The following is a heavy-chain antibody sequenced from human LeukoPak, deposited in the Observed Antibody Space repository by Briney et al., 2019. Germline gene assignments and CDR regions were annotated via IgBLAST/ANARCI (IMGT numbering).Heavy chain of an antibody. CDR1: GGSISSYY. Sequence: SENLSLTCTVSGGSISSYYWSWIRQPPGKGLEWIGYIYYSGSTYYNPSLKSRVTISVDTSKNQFSLKLSSVTAADTAVYYCARVPRYCSGGSCMDWFDPWGQGTLVTVSS. CDR3: ARVPRYCSGGSCMDWFDP. D-gene: IGHD2-15*01. CDR2: IYYSGST. V-gene: IGHV4-59*12. J-gene: IGHJ5*02.